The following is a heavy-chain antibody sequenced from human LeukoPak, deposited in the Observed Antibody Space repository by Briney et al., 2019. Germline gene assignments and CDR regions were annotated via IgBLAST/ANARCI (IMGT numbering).Heavy chain of an antibody. V-gene: IGHV4-38-2*02. D-gene: IGHD1-26*01. CDR3: ARSLGSSSTNWFDP. J-gene: IGHJ5*02. CDR1: GYSISSGYY. CDR2: IYRSGST. Sequence: SETLSLTCTVSGYSISSGYYWGWIRQPPGKGLEWIGNIYRSGSTYYNSSLKSRLIISVDMSKNQLALKVTSVTAADTAVYYCARSLGSSSTNWFDPWGQGAPVTVSS.